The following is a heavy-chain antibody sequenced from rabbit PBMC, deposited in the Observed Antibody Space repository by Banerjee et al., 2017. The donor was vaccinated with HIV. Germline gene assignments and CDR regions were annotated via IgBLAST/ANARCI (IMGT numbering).Heavy chain of an antibody. J-gene: IGHJ4*01. V-gene: IGHV1S40*01. CDR3: ARGGISYFDL. Sequence: QSLEESGGDLVQPEGSLALTCKASGFTISSSYYMCWVRQAPGKGLEWIGCIYVGSSADTYYASWVKSRFTISKTSSTTVTLQMTSLTAADTATYFCARGGISYFDLWGQGTLVTVS. CDR1: GFTISSSYY. D-gene: IGHD1-1*01. CDR2: IYVGSSADT.